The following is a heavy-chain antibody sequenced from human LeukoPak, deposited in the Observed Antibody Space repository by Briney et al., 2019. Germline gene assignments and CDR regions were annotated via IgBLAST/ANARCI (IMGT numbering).Heavy chain of an antibody. D-gene: IGHD3-10*01. CDR3: ARVRYYYMDV. J-gene: IGHJ6*03. CDR1: GGSISSHY. Sequence: SETPSLTCTVSGGSISSHYWSWIRQPPGKGLEWIGYIYYSGSTNYNPSLKSRVTISVDTSKNQFSLKLSSVTAADTAVYYCARVRYYYMDVWGKGTTVTVSS. V-gene: IGHV4-59*11. CDR2: IYYSGST.